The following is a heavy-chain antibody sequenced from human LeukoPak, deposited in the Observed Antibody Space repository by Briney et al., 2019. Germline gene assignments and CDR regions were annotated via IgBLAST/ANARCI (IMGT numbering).Heavy chain of an antibody. V-gene: IGHV1-2*02. J-gene: IGHJ4*02. CDR3: ARPLSPFGGVDDY. D-gene: IGHD3-16*01. CDR2: INPNSGGT. Sequence: ASVKVSCKASGYTFTGYYMHWVRQAPGQGLEWMGWINPNSGGTNYAQKFQGRVTMTRDTSISTAYMGLSRLRSDDTAVYYWARPLSPFGGVDDYWGQGTLVTVSS. CDR1: GYTFTGYY.